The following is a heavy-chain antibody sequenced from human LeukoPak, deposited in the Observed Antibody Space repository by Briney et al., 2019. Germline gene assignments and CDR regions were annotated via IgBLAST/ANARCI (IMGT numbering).Heavy chain of an antibody. J-gene: IGHJ6*04. CDR2: IIPIFGTA. V-gene: IGHV1-69*01. CDR3: ASSRYDYGDYVPYYGMDV. CDR1: GGTFSSYA. D-gene: IGHD4-17*01. Sequence: SVKISCKASGGTFSSYAISWVRQAPGQGLEWMGGIIPIFGTANYAQKFQGRVTITADESTSTAYMELSSLRSEDTAVYYCASSRYDYGDYVPYYGMDVWGKGTTVTVSS.